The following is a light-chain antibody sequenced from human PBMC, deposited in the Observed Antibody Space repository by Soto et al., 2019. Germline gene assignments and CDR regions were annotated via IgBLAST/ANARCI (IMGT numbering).Light chain of an antibody. Sequence: EIVLTQSPGTLSLSPGERATLSCRTSQSFSSSYLAWYQQKPGQAPRLLIYGASSRATGIPDRFSGSGSGTDFTLTINRLEPEDFAVYYCQLYGISPHFGQGTRLEIK. V-gene: IGKV3-20*01. CDR3: QLYGISPH. J-gene: IGKJ5*01. CDR1: QSFSSSY. CDR2: GAS.